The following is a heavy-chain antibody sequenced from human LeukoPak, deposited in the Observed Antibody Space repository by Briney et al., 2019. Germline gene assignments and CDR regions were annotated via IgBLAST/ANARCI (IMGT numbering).Heavy chain of an antibody. V-gene: IGHV1-2*04. CDR1: GYTFTGYY. Sequence: ASVKVSCKASGYTFTGYYMHWVRQAPGQGLEWMGWINPNSGGTNYAQKFQGWVTMTRDTSISTAYMELSRLRSDDTAVYYCARGADYYDSSGYYPPTDYYGMDVWGQGTTVTVSS. CDR3: ARGADYYDSSGYYPPTDYYGMDV. D-gene: IGHD3-22*01. J-gene: IGHJ6*02. CDR2: INPNSGGT.